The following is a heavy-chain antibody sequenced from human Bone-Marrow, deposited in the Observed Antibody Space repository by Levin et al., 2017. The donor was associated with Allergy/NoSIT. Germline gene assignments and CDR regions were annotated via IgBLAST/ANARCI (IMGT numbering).Heavy chain of an antibody. J-gene: IGHJ4*02. CDR1: GFSNY. CDR3: AKIASGGRRDDY. D-gene: IGHD2-15*01. CDR2: LYSDGRT. Sequence: GESLKISCAPSGFSNYMAWVRQAPGKGLEWLSILYSDGRTYYADSVKGRFTISRDNSKNTLYLQMNSLRAEDTAVYYCAKIASGGRRDDYWGQGTLVTVSS. V-gene: IGHV3-53*01.